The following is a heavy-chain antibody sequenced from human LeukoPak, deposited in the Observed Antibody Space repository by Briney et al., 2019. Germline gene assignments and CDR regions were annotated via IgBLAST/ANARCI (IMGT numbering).Heavy chain of an antibody. CDR3: ARDSDPTYYFDSGPYHAY. V-gene: IGHV1-2*02. CDR1: GYTFTGYF. D-gene: IGHD3-10*01. J-gene: IGHJ4*02. Sequence: GASVKVSCKASGYTFTGYFMRWVRQAPGQGLEWMGWINPNSGDTNYAQKFQGRVTMTRDTSISTAYMELSRPRSDDTAVYYCARDSDPTYYFDSGPYHAYWGQGTLVTVSS. CDR2: INPNSGDT.